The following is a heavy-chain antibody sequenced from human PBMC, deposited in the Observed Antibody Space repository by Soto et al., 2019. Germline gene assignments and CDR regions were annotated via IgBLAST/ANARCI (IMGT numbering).Heavy chain of an antibody. CDR2: IWYDGSNK. CDR1: GFTFSSYG. D-gene: IGHD4-17*01. V-gene: IGHV3-33*01. Sequence: QVQLVESGGGVVQPGRSLRLSCAATGFTFSSYGMHWVRQAPGKGLEWVAVIWYDGSNKYYADSVKGRFTISRDNSKNTLYLQMNSLRAEDTAVYYCAREPYGDYVFDYWGQGTLVTVSS. J-gene: IGHJ4*02. CDR3: AREPYGDYVFDY.